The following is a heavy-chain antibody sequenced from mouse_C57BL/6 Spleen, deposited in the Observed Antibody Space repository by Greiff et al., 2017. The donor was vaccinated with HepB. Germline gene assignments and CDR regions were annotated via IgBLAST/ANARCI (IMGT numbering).Heavy chain of an antibody. D-gene: IGHD2-4*01. CDR2: IWRGGST. CDR3: AKEIYYDYDAYYFDY. V-gene: IGHV2-5*01. J-gene: IGHJ2*01. Sequence: QVQLKQSGPGLVQPSQSLSITCTVSGFSLTSYGVHWVRQSPGKGLEWLGVIWRGGSTDYNAAFMSRLSITKDNSKSQVFFKMNSLQADDTAIYYCAKEIYYDYDAYYFDYWGQGTTLTVSS. CDR1: GFSLTSYG.